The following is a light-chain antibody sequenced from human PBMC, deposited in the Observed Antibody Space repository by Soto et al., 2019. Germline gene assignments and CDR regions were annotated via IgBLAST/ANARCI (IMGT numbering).Light chain of an antibody. V-gene: IGLV2-8*01. CDR2: EVS. Sequence: QSALTQPPSASGSPGQSVTISCTGTSSDVGAYKYVSWYQQYPGKAPKLMIYEVSKRPSGVPDRFSGSKSGNTASLTVFGLQAEDEADYYSTSYVGSNIWVFGGGTKLTVL. CDR3: TSYVGSNIWV. J-gene: IGLJ3*02. CDR1: SSDVGAYKY.